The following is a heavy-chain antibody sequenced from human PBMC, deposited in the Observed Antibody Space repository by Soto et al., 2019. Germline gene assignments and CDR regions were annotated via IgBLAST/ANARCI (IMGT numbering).Heavy chain of an antibody. CDR3: AEDLLWRNFEY. CDR1: GFIFSSHA. D-gene: IGHD2-21*01. V-gene: IGHV3-23*01. CDR2: ITSGGGGT. J-gene: IGHJ4*02. Sequence: EVQVLESGGGLAQPGGSLRLSCAASGFIFSSHAMSWVRQAPGKGLDWVSTITSGGGGTYYADSVKGRFTISRDNSKNTLFLQMNSLRAEDTAVYYCAEDLLWRNFEYWGQGTLVTVSS.